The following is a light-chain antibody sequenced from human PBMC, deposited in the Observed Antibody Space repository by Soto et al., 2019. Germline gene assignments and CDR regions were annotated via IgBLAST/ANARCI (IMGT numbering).Light chain of an antibody. J-gene: IGLJ3*02. CDR3: QSFDRSVSGWV. V-gene: IGLV1-40*01. Sequence: QPVLTQPPSVSGAPGQRVTISCTGSSSNIGAPYDVHWYQHLPGTAPKLLIYGNTNRPSGVPDRFSGSKSGTSASLAITGLQAEDEADYYCQSFDRSVSGWVFGGGTKLTVL. CDR1: SSNIGAPYD. CDR2: GNT.